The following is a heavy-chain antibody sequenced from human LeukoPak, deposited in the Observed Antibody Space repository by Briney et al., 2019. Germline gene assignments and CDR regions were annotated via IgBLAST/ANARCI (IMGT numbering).Heavy chain of an antibody. V-gene: IGHV4-59*01. CDR1: GGSISSYY. CDR2: IFYSGTT. Sequence: PSETLSLTCTVSGGSISSYYWRWIRQPPGKGLEWGGFIFYSGTTNYNPSLKSRVTISVDTSKNQFSLKLSSVTAADTAVYYCARGGWNKFDYWGQGTLVTVSS. D-gene: IGHD3-22*01. CDR3: ARGGWNKFDY. J-gene: IGHJ4*02.